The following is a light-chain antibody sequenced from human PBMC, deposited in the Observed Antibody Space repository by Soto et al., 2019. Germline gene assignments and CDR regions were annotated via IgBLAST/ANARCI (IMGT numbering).Light chain of an antibody. CDR2: GTS. Sequence: EIVLTQSPGTLSLSPVERVTLSCRTSQTISNNHLAWYQQKPVQAPRLLIHGTSNRATGIPDRFSGSGSGTDFTLTFSRLEPEDFAVYYCQQRSNWRTFGQGTRLEIK. J-gene: IGKJ5*01. V-gene: IGKV3D-20*02. CDR1: QTISNNH. CDR3: QQRSNWRT.